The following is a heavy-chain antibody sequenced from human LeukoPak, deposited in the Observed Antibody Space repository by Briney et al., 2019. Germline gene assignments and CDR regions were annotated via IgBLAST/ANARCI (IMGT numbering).Heavy chain of an antibody. D-gene: IGHD5-18*01. CDR3: ATIYLWVVGHDY. CDR1: GFTFSSYA. CDR2: ISYDGSNK. V-gene: IGHV3-30-3*01. J-gene: IGHJ4*02. Sequence: GGSLRLSCAASGFTFSSYAMHWVRQAPGKGLEWVAVISYDGSNKYYADSVKGRFTISRDNSKNTLYLQMNSLRAEDTAVYFCATIYLWVVGHDYWGQGTLVTVSS.